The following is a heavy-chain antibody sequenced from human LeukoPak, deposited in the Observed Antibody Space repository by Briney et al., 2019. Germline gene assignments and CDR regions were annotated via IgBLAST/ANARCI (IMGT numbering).Heavy chain of an antibody. J-gene: IGHJ6*02. CDR2: ISGSGGST. Sequence: PGGSLRLSCAASGFTSSSYAMSWVRQAPGKGLEWVSAISGSGGSTYYADSVKGRFTISRDNSKNTLYLQMNSLRAEDTAVYYCAKSLYYGSPDYYYYGMDVWGQGTTVTVSS. CDR1: GFTSSSYA. CDR3: AKSLYYGSPDYYYYGMDV. D-gene: IGHD3-10*01. V-gene: IGHV3-23*01.